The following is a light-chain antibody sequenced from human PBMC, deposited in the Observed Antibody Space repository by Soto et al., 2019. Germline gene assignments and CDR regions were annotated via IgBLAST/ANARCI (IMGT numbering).Light chain of an antibody. CDR1: QSVSSSY. CDR2: GAS. V-gene: IGKV3-20*01. CDR3: QQYGSSLWT. J-gene: IGKJ1*01. Sequence: EIVSTQSPGALSLSPGERDTLSCRASQSVSSSYLAWYQQKPGQAPRLLIYGASSRATGIPDRFSGSGSGTDFTLTISRLEPEDFAVYYCQQYGSSLWTVGKGTKVDIK.